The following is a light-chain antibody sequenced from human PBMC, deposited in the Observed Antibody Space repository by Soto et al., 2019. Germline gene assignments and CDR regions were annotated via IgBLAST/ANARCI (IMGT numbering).Light chain of an antibody. CDR3: CSYAGSSTHAV. Sequence: QSELTQPASVSGSPGQSITISCTGTSSDVGSYNLVSWYQQHPGKAPKLMIYEVSKRPSGVSNRFSGSKSGNTASLTISGLQAEDEADYYCCSYAGSSTHAVFGGGTQLTVL. CDR1: SSDVGSYNL. J-gene: IGLJ7*01. CDR2: EVS. V-gene: IGLV2-23*02.